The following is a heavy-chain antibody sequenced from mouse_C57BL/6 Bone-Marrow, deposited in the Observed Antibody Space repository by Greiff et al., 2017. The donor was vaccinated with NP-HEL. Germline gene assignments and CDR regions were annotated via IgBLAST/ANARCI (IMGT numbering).Heavy chain of an antibody. CDR2: IDPNSGGT. J-gene: IGHJ1*03. D-gene: IGHD1-1*01. CDR3: ARYYYGRRGWYFDV. Sequence: QVQLKQPGADLVKPGASVKLSCKASGYTFTSYWMHWVKQRPGRGLEWIGRIDPNSGGTKFNEKFKTKATLTVDKPSSTAYMQLSSLTSEDSAVYYCARYYYGRRGWYFDVWGTGTTVTVSS. V-gene: IGHV1-72*01. CDR1: GYTFTSYW.